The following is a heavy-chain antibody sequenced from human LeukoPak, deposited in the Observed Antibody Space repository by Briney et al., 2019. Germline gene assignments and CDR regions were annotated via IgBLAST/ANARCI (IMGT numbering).Heavy chain of an antibody. J-gene: IGHJ4*02. D-gene: IGHD4-17*01. CDR2: ISYDGSNK. Sequence: GRSLRLSCAASGFTFSSYGMQWVRQAPGKGLEWVAVISYDGSNKYYADSVKGRFTISRDNSKNTLYLQMNSLRAEDTAVYYCAKDGQYGDFDYWGQGTLVTVSS. V-gene: IGHV3-30*18. CDR1: GFTFSSYG. CDR3: AKDGQYGDFDY.